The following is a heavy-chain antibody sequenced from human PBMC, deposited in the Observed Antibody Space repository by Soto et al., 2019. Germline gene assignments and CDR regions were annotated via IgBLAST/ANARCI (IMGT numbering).Heavy chain of an antibody. D-gene: IGHD2-2*01. J-gene: IGHJ5*02. V-gene: IGHV4-59*01. Sequence: PSETLSLTCAVSGGSIIGYYGSWIRQPPGKGLEWIGYIYYSGSANYNPSLKSRVTISVDTSKNQFSLKLSSVTAADTAMYYCARDLGFCSSTSCYPWFDPWGQGTLVTVSS. CDR2: IYYSGSA. CDR1: GGSIIGYY. CDR3: ARDLGFCSSTSCYPWFDP.